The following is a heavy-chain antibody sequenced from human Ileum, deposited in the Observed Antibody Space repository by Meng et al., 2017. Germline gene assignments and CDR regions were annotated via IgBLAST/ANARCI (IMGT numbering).Heavy chain of an antibody. V-gene: IGHV4-4*02. CDR2: ISHSGSA. J-gene: IGHJ4*02. CDR3: ARHGGYSQDF. CDR1: SGSISSNTY. Sequence: GQLCESGPGLVRPSGTLSLACAVSSGSISSNTYWSWVRQPPGKGLEWIGQISHSGSAYYNPSLKSRVTMSVDKSKSQFSLMLTSVTAADTAIYYCARHGGYSQDFWGQGTLVTVSS. D-gene: IGHD4-23*01.